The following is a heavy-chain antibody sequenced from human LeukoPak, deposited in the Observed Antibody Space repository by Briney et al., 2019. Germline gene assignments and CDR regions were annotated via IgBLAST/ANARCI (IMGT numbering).Heavy chain of an antibody. V-gene: IGHV4-39*07. Sequence: SETLSLTCTVSGGSISSNSYYWGWIRQPPGKGLEWIGSIYYSGSTYYNSSLKSRVTISVDTSKNTLSLKLNSVTAADTAVYYCARENWRDGYVGSKWGQGTLVTVSS. CDR2: IYYSGST. CDR3: ARENWRDGYVGSK. J-gene: IGHJ4*02. CDR1: GGSISSNSYY. D-gene: IGHD5-24*01.